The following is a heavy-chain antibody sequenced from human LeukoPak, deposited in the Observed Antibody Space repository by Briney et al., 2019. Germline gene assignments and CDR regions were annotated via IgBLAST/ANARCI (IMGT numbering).Heavy chain of an antibody. CDR3: ARDLEGYYGSGSYPLTYYYYYGMDV. Sequence: ASVKVSCKASGYTFTSYGISWVRQAPGRGLEWMGWISAYNGNTNYAQKLQGRVTMTTDTSTSTAYMELRSLRSDDTAVYYCARDLEGYYGSGSYPLTYYYYYGMDVWGQGTTVTVSS. V-gene: IGHV1-18*01. CDR2: ISAYNGNT. J-gene: IGHJ6*02. CDR1: GYTFTSYG. D-gene: IGHD3-10*01.